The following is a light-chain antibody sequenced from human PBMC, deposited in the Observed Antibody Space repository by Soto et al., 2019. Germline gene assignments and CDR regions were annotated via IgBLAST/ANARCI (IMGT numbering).Light chain of an antibody. V-gene: IGKV1-5*03. CDR3: QHYNSYSEA. J-gene: IGKJ1*01. CDR1: QTISSW. CDR2: KAS. Sequence: DIQMTQSPSSLSASVEDRVTITCRASQTISSWLAWYQQKPGKAPKLLIYKASTLKSGVPSRFSGSGSGTEFTLTISSLQPDGFATYYCQHYNSYSEAFGQGTKVDIK.